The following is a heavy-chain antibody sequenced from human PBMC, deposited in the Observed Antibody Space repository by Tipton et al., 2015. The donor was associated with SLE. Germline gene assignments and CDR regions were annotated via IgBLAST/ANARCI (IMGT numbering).Heavy chain of an antibody. CDR2: VYDSGDT. D-gene: IGHD2-21*01. CDR3: GSIHCAGDCESDY. Sequence: TLSLTCAVSGYSISRGLYWGWIRRPPGKGLEWIGTVYDSGDTFYNPSLKSRVTMSVDVSKNQFSLKLNSVTAADTAVYFCGSIHCAGDCESDYWAQGILVTVSS. J-gene: IGHJ4*02. V-gene: IGHV4-38-2*01. CDR1: GYSISRGLY.